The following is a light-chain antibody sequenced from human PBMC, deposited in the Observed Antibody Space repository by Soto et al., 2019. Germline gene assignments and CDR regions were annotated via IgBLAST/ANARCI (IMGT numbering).Light chain of an antibody. CDR2: DVS. CDR1: SSDVGDYNY. V-gene: IGLV2-11*01. J-gene: IGLJ3*02. Sequence: QSALTQPRSVSGSPGQSVTISCTGTSSDVGDYNYVSWYQQHPGKAPKLMIYDVSERPSGVPDRFSGPKSGNTASLTISGLQAEDEADYYCCSYAGSYTWVFGGGTKLTVL. CDR3: CSYAGSYTWV.